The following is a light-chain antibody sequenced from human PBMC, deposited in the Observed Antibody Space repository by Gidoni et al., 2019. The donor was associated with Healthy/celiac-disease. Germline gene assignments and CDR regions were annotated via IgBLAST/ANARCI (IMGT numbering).Light chain of an antibody. Sequence: EIVLTQSPGTLSLSPGERATLSCRASQSVSSSYLAWDQQKPGQAPRLLIYGASSRATGIPDRFSGSGSGTDFTLTISRLEPEDFAVDYCQQYGSAPFTFGPGTKVDIK. J-gene: IGKJ3*01. CDR3: QQYGSAPFT. CDR2: GAS. CDR1: QSVSSSY. V-gene: IGKV3-20*01.